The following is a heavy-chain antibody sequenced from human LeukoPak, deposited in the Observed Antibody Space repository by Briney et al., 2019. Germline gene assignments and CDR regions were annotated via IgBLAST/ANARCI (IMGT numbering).Heavy chain of an antibody. CDR2: INHSGST. CDR3: ARGERRYSSSWYF. V-gene: IGHV4-34*01. Sequence: SETLSLTCAVYGGSFSGYYWSWIRQPPGKGLEWIGEINHSGSTNYNPTLKSRVTISVDTSKNQFSLKLSSVTAADTAVYYCARGERRYSSSWYFWGQGTLVTVSS. CDR1: GGSFSGYY. D-gene: IGHD6-13*01. J-gene: IGHJ4*02.